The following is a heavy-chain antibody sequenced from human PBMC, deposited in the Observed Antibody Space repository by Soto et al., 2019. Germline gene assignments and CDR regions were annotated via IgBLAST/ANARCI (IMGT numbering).Heavy chain of an antibody. V-gene: IGHV1-8*01. D-gene: IGHD2-21*02. CDR3: AVVVTAPPYYYYGMDV. J-gene: IGHJ6*02. CDR1: GYTFTSYD. Sequence: ASVKVSCKASGYTFTSYDINWVRQATGQGLEWMGWMNPNSGNTGYAQKFQGRVTMTRNTSISTAYMELSSLRSEDTAVYYCAVVVTAPPYYYYGMDVWGPGTTVTVSS. CDR2: MNPNSGNT.